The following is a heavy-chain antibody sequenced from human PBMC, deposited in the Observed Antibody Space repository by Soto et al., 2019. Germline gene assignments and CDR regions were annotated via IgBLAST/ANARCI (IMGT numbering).Heavy chain of an antibody. CDR1: GEALGSGQSY. CDR3: ARGRSDSAGSSFGSRMDV. D-gene: IGHD2-15*01. CDR2: TFVTGAN. V-gene: IGHV4-61*01. Sequence: QVQLQESGPGLVKSSETLSLICFDSGEALGSGQSYWNWIRQAPGKGLEWIGQTFVTGANKYSASLYSRVAMSVDTSKTQMSLTLTSVTSADSATYFCARGRSDSAGSSFGSRMDVGGQGTTVTVSS. J-gene: IGHJ6*02.